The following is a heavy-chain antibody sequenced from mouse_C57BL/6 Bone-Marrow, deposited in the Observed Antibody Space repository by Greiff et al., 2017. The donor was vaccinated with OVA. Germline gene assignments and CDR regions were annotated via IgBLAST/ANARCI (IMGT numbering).Heavy chain of an antibody. CDR1: GFTFSDFY. CDR3: ARYASYDGYYYAMDY. V-gene: IGHV7-1*01. Sequence: EVKLMESGGGLVQSGRSLRLSCATSGFTFSDFYMEWVRQAPGKGLEWIAASRNKANDYTTEYSASVKGRFIVARDTSQSILYLQMNALRAEDTAIYYCARYASYDGYYYAMDYWGQGTSGTVSS. CDR2: SRNKANDYTT. J-gene: IGHJ4*01. D-gene: IGHD2-3*01.